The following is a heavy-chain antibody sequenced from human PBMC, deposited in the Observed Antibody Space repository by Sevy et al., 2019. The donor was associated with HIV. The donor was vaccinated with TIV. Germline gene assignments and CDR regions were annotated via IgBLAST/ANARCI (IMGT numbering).Heavy chain of an antibody. Sequence: ASVKVSCKASGDTFSTYGLSWVRQAPGQGLEWMGGIIPIFGTPNYSQKFQGRVTITADESASTAYMELSSLRSEDTALYYCAREGGVATTGDRDAFDIWGHGTLVTVSS. V-gene: IGHV1-69*13. CDR3: AREGGVATTGDRDAFDI. D-gene: IGHD7-27*01. CDR1: GDTFSTYG. J-gene: IGHJ3*02. CDR2: IIPIFGTP.